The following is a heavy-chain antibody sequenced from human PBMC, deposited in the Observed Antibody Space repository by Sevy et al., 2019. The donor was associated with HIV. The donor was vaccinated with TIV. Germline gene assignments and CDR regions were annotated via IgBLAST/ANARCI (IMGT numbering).Heavy chain of an antibody. CDR1: GFTFSSHW. V-gene: IGHV3-74*01. CDR2: LNGDGSSA. CDR3: TRGRSGTYGWFDP. J-gene: IGHJ5*02. D-gene: IGHD6-19*01. Sequence: GGSLRLSCAASGFTFSSHWMHWVRQAPGKGLVWVSLLNGDGSSASYADFVKGRFTISRDNGKNTVYLQISSLTADDTAVYYCTRGRSGTYGWFDPWGQGTLVTVSS.